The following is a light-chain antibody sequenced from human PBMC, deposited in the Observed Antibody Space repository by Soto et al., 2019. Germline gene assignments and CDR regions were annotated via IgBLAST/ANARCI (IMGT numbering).Light chain of an antibody. CDR2: GNS. J-gene: IGLJ2*01. Sequence: QSVLTQPPSVSGAPGQRVTISCTWSSSNIGAGYDVHWYQQLPGTAPKLLIYGNSNRPSGVPDRFSGSKSGTSASLAITGLQAEDEADYSCQSYYSSRSVLFGGGTKLTVL. CDR1: SSNIGAGYD. CDR3: QSYYSSRSVL. V-gene: IGLV1-40*01.